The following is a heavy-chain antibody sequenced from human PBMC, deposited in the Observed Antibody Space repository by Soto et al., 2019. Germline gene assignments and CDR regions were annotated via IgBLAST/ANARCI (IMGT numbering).Heavy chain of an antibody. CDR1: GGTFSSYA. J-gene: IGHJ4*02. Sequence: SVKVSCKASGGTFSSYAISWVRQAPGQGLEWMGGIIPIFGTANYAQKFQGRVTITADESTSTAYMELSSLRSEDTAVYYCARAFATVTTGVSEYYFDYWGQGTLVTVSS. D-gene: IGHD4-17*01. V-gene: IGHV1-69*13. CDR2: IIPIFGTA. CDR3: ARAFATVTTGVSEYYFDY.